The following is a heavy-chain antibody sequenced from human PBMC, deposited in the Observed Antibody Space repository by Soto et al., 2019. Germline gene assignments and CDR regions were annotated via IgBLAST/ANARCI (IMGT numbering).Heavy chain of an antibody. CDR3: ARVYYDYIWGSYRYPSDDAFDI. J-gene: IGHJ3*02. Sequence: GGSLRLSCAASGFTFSSYSMNWVRQAPGKGLEWVSSISSSSSYIYYADSVKGRFTISRDNAKNSLHLQMNSLRAEDTAVYYCARVYYDYIWGSYRYPSDDAFDIWGQGTMVTVSS. D-gene: IGHD3-16*02. CDR2: ISSSSSYI. CDR1: GFTFSSYS. V-gene: IGHV3-21*01.